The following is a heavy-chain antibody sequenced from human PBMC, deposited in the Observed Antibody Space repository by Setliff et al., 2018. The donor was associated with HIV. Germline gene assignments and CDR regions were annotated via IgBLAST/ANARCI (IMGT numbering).Heavy chain of an antibody. CDR1: GFRFRSYG. CDR2: IWFDGNKK. CDR3: AKEFEDLSGAY. J-gene: IGHJ4*02. D-gene: IGHD3-10*01. V-gene: IGHV3-30*02. Sequence: GESLKISCAASGFRFRSYGMHWVRQAPGKGLEWVAIIWFDGNKKYYADSVKGRFTISRDNSKNTLYLQMNSLRAEDTATYYCAKEFEDLSGAYWGQGTLVTVS.